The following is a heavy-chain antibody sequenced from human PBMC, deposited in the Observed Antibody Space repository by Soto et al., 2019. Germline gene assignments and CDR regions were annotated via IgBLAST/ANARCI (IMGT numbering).Heavy chain of an antibody. CDR2: INHTGSS. Sequence: KTSETLSLTCAVYGGSFSVYSWSWIRQPPGKGLEWIGEINHTGSSIYNPSLKSRVTMSVDTSKNQFSLNLTSVTAADTAVFYCARGGPGIAAAGDYWGQGTLVTVSS. D-gene: IGHD6-13*01. J-gene: IGHJ4*02. CDR3: ARGGPGIAAAGDY. V-gene: IGHV4-34*01. CDR1: GGSFSVYS.